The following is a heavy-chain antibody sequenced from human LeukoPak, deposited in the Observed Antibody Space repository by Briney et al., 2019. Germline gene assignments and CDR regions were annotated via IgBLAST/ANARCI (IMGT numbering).Heavy chain of an antibody. V-gene: IGHV4-30-4*08. Sequence: SETLSLTCTVSGGSISSGDYYWSWIRQPPRKGLEWIGYIYYSGSTYYNPSLKSRVTISVDTSKNQFSLKLSSVTAADTAVYYCARDRITIFGVVQNWFDPWGQGTLVTVSS. CDR1: GGSISSGDYY. CDR2: IYYSGST. J-gene: IGHJ5*02. D-gene: IGHD3-3*01. CDR3: ARDRITIFGVVQNWFDP.